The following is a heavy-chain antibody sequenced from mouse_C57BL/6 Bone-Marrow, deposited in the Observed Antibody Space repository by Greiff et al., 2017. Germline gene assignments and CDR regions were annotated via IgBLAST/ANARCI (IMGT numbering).Heavy chain of an antibody. V-gene: IGHV1-69*01. CDR3: ARSYPDY. D-gene: IGHD2-12*01. CDR1: GYTFTSYW. CDR2: IDPSDSYT. J-gene: IGHJ2*01. Sequence: QVQLQQPGAELVMPGASVKLSCKASGYTFTSYWMHWVKQRPGQGLEWIGEIDPSDSYTNYNQKFKGKSTLTVYKSSSTAYMQLSSLTSEDSAVFYCARSYPDYWGQGTTLTVSS.